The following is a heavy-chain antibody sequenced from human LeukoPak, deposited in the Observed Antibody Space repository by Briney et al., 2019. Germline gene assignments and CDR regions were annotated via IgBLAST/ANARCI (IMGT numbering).Heavy chain of an antibody. CDR2: INSDGSST. CDR3: AKSPPSSSSSLYFDY. D-gene: IGHD6-13*01. J-gene: IGHJ4*02. Sequence: GGSLRLSCAASGFTFSSYWMHWVRQAPGKGLVWVSRINSDGSSTSYADSVKGRFTISRDNAKNSLYLQMNSLRAEDTALYYCAKSPPSSSSSLYFDYWGQGTLVTVSS. V-gene: IGHV3-74*01. CDR1: GFTFSSYW.